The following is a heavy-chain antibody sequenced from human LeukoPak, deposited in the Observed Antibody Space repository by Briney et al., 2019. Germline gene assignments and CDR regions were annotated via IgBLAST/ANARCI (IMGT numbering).Heavy chain of an antibody. J-gene: IGHJ3*02. CDR3: ARVDTVTTYAFDI. CDR2: IYYSGST. V-gene: IGHV4-59*01. D-gene: IGHD4-17*01. CDR1: GGSISSYY. Sequence: SETLSLTCTVSGGSISSYYWSWIRQPPGKGLEWIGYIYYSGSTNYSPSLKSRVTISVDTSKNQFSLKLSSVTAADTAVYYCARVDTVTTYAFDIWGQGTMVTVSS.